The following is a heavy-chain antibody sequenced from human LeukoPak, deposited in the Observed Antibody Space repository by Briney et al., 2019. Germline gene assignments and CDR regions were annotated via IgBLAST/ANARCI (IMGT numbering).Heavy chain of an antibody. V-gene: IGHV5-10-1*01. CDR2: IDPSVSYT. J-gene: IGHJ4*02. D-gene: IGHD2-15*01. CDR1: GYSFPSFW. Sequence: GESLKISCQGSGYSFPSFWISWVRQMPGKGLEWMGRIDPSVSYTNYSPSFQGHVTISADKTISTAYLQWSSLKASDTAMYYCASTLGYCSGGSCQGDYYFDYWGQGTLVTVTS. CDR3: ASTLGYCSGGSCQGDYYFDY.